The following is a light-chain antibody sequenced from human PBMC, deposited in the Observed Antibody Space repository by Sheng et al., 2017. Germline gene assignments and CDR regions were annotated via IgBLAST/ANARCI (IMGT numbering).Light chain of an antibody. V-gene: IGKV1-39*01. CDR2: GAS. CDR3: QQSHSTPLT. J-gene: IGKJ4*01. CDR1: QSISRH. Sequence: DIKMTQSPSSLSASVGDRVTMTCRASQSISRHLNWYQQKPGKAPKLLIYGASSLQSGVPSRFSGSGSGTDFTLTISSLQPEDFATYYCQQSHSTPLTFGGGTKV.